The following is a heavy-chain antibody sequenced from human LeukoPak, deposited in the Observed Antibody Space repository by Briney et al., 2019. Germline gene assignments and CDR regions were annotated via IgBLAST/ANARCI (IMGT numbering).Heavy chain of an antibody. V-gene: IGHV3-23*01. D-gene: IGHD3-22*01. CDR1: GFTFSRFA. J-gene: IGHJ4*02. CDR2: ISGNGLQT. Sequence: GGSLRLSCSASGFTFSRFAMTWVRHLPGKGLEWVSTISGNGLQTFYADSVEGRFSVSRDNSVNIVYLQMDSLRADDSALYSCAKDANYLDSSGYFIPFDYWGPGTLVTVAS. CDR3: AKDANYLDSSGYFIPFDY.